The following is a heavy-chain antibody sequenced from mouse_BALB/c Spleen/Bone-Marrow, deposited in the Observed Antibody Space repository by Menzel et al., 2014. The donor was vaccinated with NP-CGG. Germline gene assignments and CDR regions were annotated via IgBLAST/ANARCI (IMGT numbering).Heavy chain of an antibody. CDR3: ARVKLWSYAMDY. CDR1: GFNIKDTY. V-gene: IGHV14-3*02. Sequence: EVKLMESGAELMKPGASVKLSCTASGFNIKDTYMHWVKQRPEQGLEWIGRIDPANGNTKYDPKFQGKATITADTSSNTAYLQLSSLTSEDTAVYYCARVKLWSYAMDYWGRGTSVTVSS. J-gene: IGHJ4*01. CDR2: IDPANGNT. D-gene: IGHD1-1*02.